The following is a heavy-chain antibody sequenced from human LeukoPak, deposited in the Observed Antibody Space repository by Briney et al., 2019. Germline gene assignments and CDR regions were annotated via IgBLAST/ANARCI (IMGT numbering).Heavy chain of an antibody. V-gene: IGHV3-21*01. CDR1: GFTFSSYS. J-gene: IGHJ4*02. Sequence: GGSLRLSCAASGFTFSSYSMNWVRQAPGKGLEWVSSISSSSSYIYYADSVKGRFTISRDNAKNSLYLQMNSLRAEDTAEYYCARDLLSTVVSPTDYWGQGTLVTVSS. CDR2: ISSSSSYI. D-gene: IGHD4-23*01. CDR3: ARDLLSTVVSPTDY.